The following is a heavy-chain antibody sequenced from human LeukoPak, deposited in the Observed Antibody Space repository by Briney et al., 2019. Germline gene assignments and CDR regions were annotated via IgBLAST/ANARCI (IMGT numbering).Heavy chain of an antibody. D-gene: IGHD5-18*01. CDR2: INPNSGGT. CDR1: GYTFTGYY. J-gene: IGHJ5*02. CDR3: ASTPPWIQLYWFDP. V-gene: IGHV1-2*02. Sequence: ASVKVSCKASGYTFTGYYMHWVRQAPGQGLEWMGWINPNSGGTNYAQKFQGRVTMTRDTSISTAYMELSRPRSDDTAVYYCASTPPWIQLYWFDPWGQGTLVTVSS.